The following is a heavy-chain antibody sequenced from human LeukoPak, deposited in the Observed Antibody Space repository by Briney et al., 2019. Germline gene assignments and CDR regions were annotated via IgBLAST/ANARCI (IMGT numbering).Heavy chain of an antibody. Sequence: GGSRRLSCAASGFSLSNYNMNWVRQAPGKGLEWVSHISSSGSTIYYADSVKGRFTISRDNAKNSLYLQMNSLRAEDTAVYYCAELGITMIGGVWGKGTTVTISS. V-gene: IGHV3-48*04. CDR3: AELGITMIGGV. D-gene: IGHD3-10*02. J-gene: IGHJ6*04. CDR2: ISSSGSTI. CDR1: GFSLSNYN.